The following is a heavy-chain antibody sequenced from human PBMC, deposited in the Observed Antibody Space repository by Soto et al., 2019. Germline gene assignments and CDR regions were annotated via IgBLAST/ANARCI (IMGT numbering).Heavy chain of an antibody. J-gene: IGHJ4*02. CDR2: INPYNGNT. CDR3: ARDWFGIDY. V-gene: IGHV1-18*01. Sequence: QVQLVQSGAAVMQPGASVQVSCKASGYTFTSYGISWVRQAPGQGLEWMGWINPYNGNTNYAQKLQGRVTMTADTSTNTAYMELRSLRSDGTSVYYCARDWFGIDYWGQGTLVTVSS. CDR1: GYTFTSYG. D-gene: IGHD3-16*01.